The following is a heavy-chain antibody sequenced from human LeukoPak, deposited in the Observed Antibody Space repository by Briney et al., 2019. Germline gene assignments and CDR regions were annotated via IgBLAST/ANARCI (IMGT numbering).Heavy chain of an antibody. J-gene: IGHJ4*02. CDR1: GFTFSSYA. Sequence: GGSLRLSCAASGFTFSSYAMSWVRQAPGKGLEWVSGISDSAGTTNYADSVKGRFSVSRDNSKNTLFLQMNSLRDEDTAVYYCARGIDEHSYGPWGYWGQGTLVTVSS. V-gene: IGHV3-23*01. CDR3: ARGIDEHSYGPWGY. CDR2: ISDSAGTT. D-gene: IGHD1-26*01.